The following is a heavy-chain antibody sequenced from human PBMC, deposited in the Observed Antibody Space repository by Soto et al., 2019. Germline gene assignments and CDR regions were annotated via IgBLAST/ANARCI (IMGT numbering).Heavy chain of an antibody. J-gene: IGHJ4*02. D-gene: IGHD4-17*01. CDR2: INQSGST. V-gene: IGHV4-34*01. Sequence: SETLSLTCAVYGGSFSGYYWSWIRQPPGKGLEWIGEINQSGSTNYNPSLKSRVTISLDTSKNQFSLRLSSVTAADTAVYYCARGVDYGDYVLGYWGQGTLVTV. CDR1: GGSFSGYY. CDR3: ARGVDYGDYVLGY.